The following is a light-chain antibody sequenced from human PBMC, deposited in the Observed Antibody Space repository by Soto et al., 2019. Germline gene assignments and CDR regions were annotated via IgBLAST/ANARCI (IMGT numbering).Light chain of an antibody. CDR1: SSNIGSNY. V-gene: IGLV1-47*01. CDR3: AAWDDSLSGPWV. Sequence: QAVVTQPPSASGTPGQRVTISCSGSSSNIGSNYVYWYQQLPGTAPKLLIYRNNQRPSGVPDRFSGSKSGTSASLAISGLRAEEDADYYCAAWDDSLSGPWVFGGGTKLTVL. J-gene: IGLJ3*02. CDR2: RNN.